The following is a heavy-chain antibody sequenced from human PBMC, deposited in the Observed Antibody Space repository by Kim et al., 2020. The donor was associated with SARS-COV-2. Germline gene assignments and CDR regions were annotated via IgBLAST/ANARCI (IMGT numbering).Heavy chain of an antibody. CDR1: GYSFTSYW. J-gene: IGHJ6*02. CDR2: IYPDDSDT. V-gene: IGHV5-51*01. CDR3: ARQHSKYAGGMDV. D-gene: IGHD4-4*01. Sequence: GESLKISCKGSGYSFTSYWIAWVRQMPGKGLEWMGIIYPDDSDTRYSPSFQGQVSISADKSISTAYLQWGSLKASDTAMYYCARQHSKYAGGMDVWGQGTTVTVSS.